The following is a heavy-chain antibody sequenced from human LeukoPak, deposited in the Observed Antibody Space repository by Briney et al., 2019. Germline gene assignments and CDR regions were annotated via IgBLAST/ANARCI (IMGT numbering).Heavy chain of an antibody. CDR1: GFIVSSNY. CDR3: ARRSGEGYFDC. CDR2: IYSGGDT. J-gene: IGHJ4*02. Sequence: GGSLRLSCAASGFIVSSNYMTWVRQAPGKGLEWLSVIYSGGDTYYADSVKGRFTISRDNSRNTLYLQMNSLRAEDTAVYYCARRSGEGYFDCWGQGTLVTVSS. V-gene: IGHV3-66*01. D-gene: IGHD1-26*01.